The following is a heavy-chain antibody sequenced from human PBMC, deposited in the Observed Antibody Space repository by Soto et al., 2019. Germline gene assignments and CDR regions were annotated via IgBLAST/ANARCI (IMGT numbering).Heavy chain of an antibody. J-gene: IGHJ4*02. D-gene: IGHD6-19*01. Sequence: SETLPLTCTVSGGSISSGGYYWSWIRQHPGKGLEWIGYIYYSGSTYYNPSLKSRVTISVDTSKNQFSLKLSSVTAADTAVYYCARVGSIAVAGGFYYWGQGTLVTVSS. CDR3: ARVGSIAVAGGFYY. CDR2: IYYSGST. V-gene: IGHV4-31*03. CDR1: GGSISSGGYY.